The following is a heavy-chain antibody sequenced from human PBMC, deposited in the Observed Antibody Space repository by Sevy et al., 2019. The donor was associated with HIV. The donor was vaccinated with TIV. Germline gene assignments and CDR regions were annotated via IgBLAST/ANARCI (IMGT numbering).Heavy chain of an antibody. CDR3: ARDRAGIAVAGDYDAFDI. J-gene: IGHJ3*02. V-gene: IGHV1-18*04. CDR2: ISAYNGNT. Sequence: GASVKVSCKASGYTFTSYGISWVRQAPGQGLEWMGWISAYNGNTNYAQKLQGRVTMTTDTSTSTAYMELRSLRSDDTAVYYCARDRAGIAVAGDYDAFDIWGQGTMVTVSS. CDR1: GYTFTSYG. D-gene: IGHD6-19*01.